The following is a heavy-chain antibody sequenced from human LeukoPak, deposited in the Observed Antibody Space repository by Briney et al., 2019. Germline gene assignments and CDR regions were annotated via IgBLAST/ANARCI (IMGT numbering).Heavy chain of an antibody. Sequence: SEILSLTCAVYGGSFSGYYWSWIRQPPPKGLQWIGEINHSGSTNYNPSLKSRVTISVDTSKNQFSLKLSSVTDADTAVYYCARGGRSYSSSWTRWFDPWGQGTLVSVSS. J-gene: IGHJ5*02. CDR1: GGSFSGYY. CDR3: ARGGRSYSSSWTRWFDP. D-gene: IGHD6-13*01. V-gene: IGHV4-34*01. CDR2: INHSGST.